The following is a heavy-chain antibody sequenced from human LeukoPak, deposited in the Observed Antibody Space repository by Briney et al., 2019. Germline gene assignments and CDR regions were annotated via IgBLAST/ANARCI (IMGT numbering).Heavy chain of an antibody. Sequence: SETLSLTCAVYGGSFSGYYWSWIRQPPGKGLEWIGEINHSGSTNYNPSLKSRVTISVDTSKNQFSLKLSSVTAADTAVYYCARLGRYSSGSDYWGQGTLVTASS. CDR2: INHSGST. CDR1: GGSFSGYY. CDR3: ARLGRYSSGSDY. D-gene: IGHD6-19*01. V-gene: IGHV4-34*01. J-gene: IGHJ4*02.